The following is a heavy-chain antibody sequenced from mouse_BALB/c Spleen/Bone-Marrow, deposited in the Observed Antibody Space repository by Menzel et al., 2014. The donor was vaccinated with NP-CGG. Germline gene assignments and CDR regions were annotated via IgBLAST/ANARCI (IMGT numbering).Heavy chain of an antibody. D-gene: IGHD2-1*01. CDR2: IYPGDGDT. Sequence: VKLMESGAELVRPGSSVKISCKASGYAFSSYWMNWVKQRPGQGLEWIGQIYPGDGDTNYNGKFKGKATLTADKSSNTAYMQLSSLTSEDSAVYFCALYGNYAGNWGQGTLVTVSA. CDR3: ALYGNYAGN. J-gene: IGHJ3*01. CDR1: GYAFSSYW. V-gene: IGHV1-80*01.